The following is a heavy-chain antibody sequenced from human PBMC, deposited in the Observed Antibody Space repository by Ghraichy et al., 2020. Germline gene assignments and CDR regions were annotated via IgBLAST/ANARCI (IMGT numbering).Heavy chain of an antibody. CDR1: GYTFTSYD. CDR2: MNPNSGNT. D-gene: IGHD2-2*01. CDR3: ARGIVCSSTSCHPNFDY. J-gene: IGHJ4*02. Sequence: ASVKVSCKASGYTFTSYDINWVRQATGQGHEWMGWMNPNSGNTGYAQKFQGRVTMTRNTSISTAYMELSSLRSEDTAVYYCARGIVCSSTSCHPNFDYWGQGTLVTVSS. V-gene: IGHV1-8*01.